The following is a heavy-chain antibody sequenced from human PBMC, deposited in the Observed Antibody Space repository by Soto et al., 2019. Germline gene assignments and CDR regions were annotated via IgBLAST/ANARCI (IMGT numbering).Heavy chain of an antibody. CDR1: GGSFSGYS. CDR3: ARDKITGLFDY. V-gene: IGHV4-34*01. CDR2: INHSGST. Sequence: SETLSLTCAVHGGSFSGYSWTWIRQPPGTGLEWIGEINHSGSTNYNPSLKSRVTISVDTSKNQFSLKLTSVTAADTAVYYCARDKITGLFDYWGQGTLVTVS. J-gene: IGHJ4*02. D-gene: IGHD2-8*02.